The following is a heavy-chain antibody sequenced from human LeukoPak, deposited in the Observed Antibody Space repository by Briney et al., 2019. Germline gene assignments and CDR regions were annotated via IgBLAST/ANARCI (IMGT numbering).Heavy chain of an antibody. J-gene: IGHJ4*02. V-gene: IGHV4-34*01. CDR1: GGSFSGYY. CDR3: ARGRGDVDTAIVDGGIDY. Sequence: SETPSLTCAIYGGSFSGYYWSWIRQPPGKGLEWIGEINHSGSTNYNPSLKSRVTISVDTSKNQFSLKLSSVTAADTAVYYCARGRGDVDTAIVDGGIDYWGQGTLVTVSS. D-gene: IGHD5-18*01. CDR2: INHSGST.